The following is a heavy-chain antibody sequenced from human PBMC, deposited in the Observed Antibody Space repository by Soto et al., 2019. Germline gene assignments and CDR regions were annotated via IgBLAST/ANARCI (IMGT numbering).Heavy chain of an antibody. CDR1: GFTFTSHA. Sequence: EVQLLESGGGLVQPGGSLRLSCAASGFTFTSHAMTWVRQAPGRGLEWVPTISGRGSSTFYADSVKGRFTIGRDNSKNTVYLQMSSLRVEDTGVYSCARIYGSGVVDFWGQGSLITVSS. J-gene: IGHJ4*02. CDR3: ARIYGSGVVDF. CDR2: ISGRGSST. V-gene: IGHV3-23*01. D-gene: IGHD3-10*01.